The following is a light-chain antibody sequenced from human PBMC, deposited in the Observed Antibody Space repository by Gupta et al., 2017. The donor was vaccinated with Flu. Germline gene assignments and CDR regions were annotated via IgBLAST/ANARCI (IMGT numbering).Light chain of an antibody. CDR1: QSVSNNY. Sequence: EIVLSLIPGTLSLSLGERATLSCRDNQSVSNNYLAWYQQTPGQAPRLLIYGASIRATGIPDRFSGSGSGTDFTLTITRLEPEDFAAYYCQKYPTSPPWTFGQGTKVEIK. CDR2: GAS. V-gene: IGKV3-20*01. CDR3: QKYPTSPPWT. J-gene: IGKJ1*01.